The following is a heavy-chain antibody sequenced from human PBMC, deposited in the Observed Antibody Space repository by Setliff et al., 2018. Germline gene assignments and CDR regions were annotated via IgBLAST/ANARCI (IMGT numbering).Heavy chain of an antibody. J-gene: IGHJ4*02. V-gene: IGHV1-69*05. CDR3: ARDRGLEADVVSLINMGDF. CDR1: GGTFTTYA. CDR2: IIPRFSTA. Sequence: SVKVSCKASGGTFTTYAITWVRQAPGQGLEWMGGIIPRFSTANIAQKFQSRVTMTTDTFTNTAYMELRSLRSDDTAVYYCARDRGLEADVVSLINMGDFWGQGTLVTVSS. D-gene: IGHD5-12*01.